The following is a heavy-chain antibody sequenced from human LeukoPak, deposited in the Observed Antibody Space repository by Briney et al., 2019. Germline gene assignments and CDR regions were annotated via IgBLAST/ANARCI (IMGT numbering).Heavy chain of an antibody. D-gene: IGHD3-16*02. Sequence: GESLKISCKGSGYSFTSYWIGWVRQMPGKGLEWMGIIYPGDSDTRYSPSFQGQVTISADKSISTAYLQWSSLKASDTAMYYCARGPPIMITFGGVIALDYWGQGTLVTVSS. CDR1: GYSFTSYW. CDR3: ARGPPIMITFGGVIALDY. J-gene: IGHJ4*02. CDR2: IYPGDSDT. V-gene: IGHV5-51*01.